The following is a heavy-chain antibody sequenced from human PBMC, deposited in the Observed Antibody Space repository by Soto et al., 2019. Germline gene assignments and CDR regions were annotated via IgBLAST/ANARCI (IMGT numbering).Heavy chain of an antibody. CDR3: AIDLWWYTH. CDR2: ISGGGRGA. Sequence: EVQLLESGGGLVQPGGSLRLSCTASGFTFSDHAMTWVRQAPGKGLEWLSGISGGGRGAYYADSVKGRFTVSRANSNHTLFLQMDSLRVEDTAVYYCAIDLWWYTHWGQGTLVTVSS. V-gene: IGHV3-23*01. J-gene: IGHJ4*02. CDR1: GFTFSDHA. D-gene: IGHD2-15*01.